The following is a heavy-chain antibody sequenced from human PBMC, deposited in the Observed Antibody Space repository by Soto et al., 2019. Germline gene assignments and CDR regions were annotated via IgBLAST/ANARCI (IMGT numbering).Heavy chain of an antibody. V-gene: IGHV1-69*01. CDR1: GGTFSSYA. J-gene: IGHJ6*02. Sequence: QVQLVQSGAEVKKPGSSVKVSCKASGGTFSSYAISWVRQAPGQGLEWMGGIIPIFGTANYAQKFQGRVTITTDESTSTGYMELSSLRSEDTAVYYCARDDSSGYYYYYYYGMDVWGQGTTVTVSS. D-gene: IGHD3-22*01. CDR3: ARDDSSGYYYYYYYGMDV. CDR2: IIPIFGTA.